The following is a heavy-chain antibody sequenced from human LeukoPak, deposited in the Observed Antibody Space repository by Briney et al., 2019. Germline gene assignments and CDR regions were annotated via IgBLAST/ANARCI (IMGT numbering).Heavy chain of an antibody. Sequence: SETLSLTCAVSSGSISSDYWSWIRQTPGKGLEYIGFIHYSGNTNYNPSLKSRVTISIDTSKNQFSLKLSSVTAADTAVYYCVRLGKEVTYRAYYFNYWGQGTLVTVSS. CDR1: SGSISSDY. CDR2: IHYSGNT. V-gene: IGHV4-59*08. CDR3: VRLGKEVTYRAYYFNY. D-gene: IGHD5-18*01. J-gene: IGHJ4*02.